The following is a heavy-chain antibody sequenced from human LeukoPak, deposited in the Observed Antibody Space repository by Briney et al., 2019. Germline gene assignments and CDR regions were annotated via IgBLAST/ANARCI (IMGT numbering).Heavy chain of an antibody. Sequence: GGPPRLSCAASGFTFSSYWMHWVRQAPGKGLVWVSRINSDGSSTSYADSVKGRFTISRDNAKNTLYLQMNSLRAEDTAVYYCARVAGGSSPYYFDYWGRGTLVTVSS. CDR1: GFTFSSYW. V-gene: IGHV3-74*01. CDR3: ARVAGGSSPYYFDY. J-gene: IGHJ4*02. CDR2: INSDGSST. D-gene: IGHD6-13*01.